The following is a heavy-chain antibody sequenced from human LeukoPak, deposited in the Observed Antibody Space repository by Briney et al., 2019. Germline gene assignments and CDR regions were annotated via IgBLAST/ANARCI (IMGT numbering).Heavy chain of an antibody. CDR1: GFTFSTFE. Sequence: PGGSLRLSCAASGFTFSTFEMNWVRQAPGKGLDWVSYISDSATTIYYADSVKGRFTISRDNARNSLYLQMNSLRAEHTAVYYCASVFGSGSSDYWGQGPVVSVSS. CDR2: ISDSATTI. D-gene: IGHD3-10*01. CDR3: ASVFGSGSSDY. J-gene: IGHJ4*02. V-gene: IGHV3-48*03.